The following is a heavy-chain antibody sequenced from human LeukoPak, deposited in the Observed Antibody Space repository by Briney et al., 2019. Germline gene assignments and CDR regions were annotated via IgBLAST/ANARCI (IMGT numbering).Heavy chain of an antibody. J-gene: IGHJ4*02. D-gene: IGHD2-21*01. CDR1: GFTFSSYE. CDR2: ISSSGSTI. Sequence: PGGSLRLSCAASGFTFSSYEMNCVRQAPGKGLEWVSYISSSGSTIYYADSVKGRFTISRDNAKNSLYLQMNSLRAEDTAVYYCARDQTILRGYWGQGTLVTVSS. CDR3: ARDQTILRGY. V-gene: IGHV3-48*03.